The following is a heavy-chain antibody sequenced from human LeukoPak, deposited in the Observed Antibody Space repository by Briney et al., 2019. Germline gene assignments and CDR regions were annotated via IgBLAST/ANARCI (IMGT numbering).Heavy chain of an antibody. CDR2: IKSKTDGGTT. J-gene: IGHJ3*02. D-gene: IGHD5-12*01. Sequence: GGSLRLSCAASGFIFSSYTMNWVRQAPGKGLEWVGRIKSKTDGGTTDYAAPVKGRFSISRDDSKNTLYLQMNSLETEDTAMYYCTTCGYDRCGAFDIWGQGTVVTVSS. V-gene: IGHV3-15*01. CDR3: TTCGYDRCGAFDI. CDR1: GFIFSSYT.